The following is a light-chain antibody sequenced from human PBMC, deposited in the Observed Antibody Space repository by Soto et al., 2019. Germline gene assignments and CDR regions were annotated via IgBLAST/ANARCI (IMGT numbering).Light chain of an antibody. Sequence: EIVMTQSPATLSVSPGGSATLSCRASQHVSSNLAWYRQKPGQPPTLLIYRASTRATGIPATFSGSGSGTEFTLTISSLQSEDFAVYYCQQYNKLPYTFGQGTKLEI. CDR1: QHVSSN. CDR2: RAS. V-gene: IGKV3-15*01. J-gene: IGKJ2*01. CDR3: QQYNKLPYT.